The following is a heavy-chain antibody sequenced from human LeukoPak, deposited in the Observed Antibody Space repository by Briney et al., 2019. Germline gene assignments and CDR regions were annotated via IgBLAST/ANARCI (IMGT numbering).Heavy chain of an antibody. D-gene: IGHD6-19*01. Sequence: GGSLRLSCAASGFTFSNYAMSWVRQAPGRGLEWLSTISGRGDSTYDADSVKGRFAFSRDNYNNSLYLQINSLRAEDTAVYYCAKGPGPDITVAHSSVYWGQGTLVTVSS. CDR3: AKGPGPDITVAHSSVY. J-gene: IGHJ4*02. CDR2: ISGRGDST. V-gene: IGHV3-23*01. CDR1: GFTFSNYA.